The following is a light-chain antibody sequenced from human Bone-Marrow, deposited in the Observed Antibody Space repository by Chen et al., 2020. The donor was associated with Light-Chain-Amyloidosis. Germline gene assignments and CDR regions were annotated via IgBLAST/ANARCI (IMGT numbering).Light chain of an antibody. CDR2: KAS. Sequence: DIQMTQSPSTLSASVRDRVTLTCRASQSIGTWLAWYQQIPGKAPKLLIYKASSLESGVPSRFSGSGSGTEFTLTISSLQPDDFATYYCQQYNTYPWTFGQGIKVEIK. V-gene: IGKV1-5*03. CDR1: QSIGTW. CDR3: QQYNTYPWT. J-gene: IGKJ1*01.